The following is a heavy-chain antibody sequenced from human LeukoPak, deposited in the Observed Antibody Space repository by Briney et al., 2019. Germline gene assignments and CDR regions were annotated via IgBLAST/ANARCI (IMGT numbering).Heavy chain of an antibody. CDR2: TYTSGST. V-gene: IGHV4-61*02. CDR1: GGSISSGSYY. CDR3: AREPSYYYYGMDV. J-gene: IGHJ6*02. Sequence: SETLSLTCTVSGGSISSGSYYWSWIRQPAGKGLEWIGRTYTSGSTNYNPSLKSRVTTSVDTSKNQFSLKLSSVTAADTAVYYCAREPSYYYYGMDVWGQGTTVTVSS.